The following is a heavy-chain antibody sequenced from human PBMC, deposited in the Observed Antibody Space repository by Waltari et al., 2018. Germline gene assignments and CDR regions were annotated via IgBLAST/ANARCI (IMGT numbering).Heavy chain of an antibody. CDR1: GGSIGSNNYY. Sequence: QLQLQESGPGLVKPSETLSLTCTVSGGSIGSNNYYWVWVRQPPGKGLQWIGTMYYTGSTYYHPCLKSRVTISVDTSKNRFSLKLTSVTAADTAVYFCASRPEFTSGSAIDFWGQGTLVTVSS. D-gene: IGHD6-19*01. J-gene: IGHJ4*02. V-gene: IGHV4-39*02. CDR3: ASRPEFTSGSAIDF. CDR2: MYYTGST.